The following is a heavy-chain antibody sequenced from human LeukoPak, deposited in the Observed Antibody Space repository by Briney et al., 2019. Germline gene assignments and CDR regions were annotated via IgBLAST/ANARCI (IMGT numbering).Heavy chain of an antibody. D-gene: IGHD6-6*01. CDR2: INPNSGGT. V-gene: IGHV1-2*02. CDR3: ARAGSSTGYYFDY. Sequence: ASVKVSCKASGYTFTGYYMHWVRQAPGQGLEWMGWINPNSGGTNYAQKFQGRVTMTRDTSISTAYMELSSLRSEDTAVYYCARAGSSTGYYFDYWGQGTLVTVSS. J-gene: IGHJ4*02. CDR1: GYTFTGYY.